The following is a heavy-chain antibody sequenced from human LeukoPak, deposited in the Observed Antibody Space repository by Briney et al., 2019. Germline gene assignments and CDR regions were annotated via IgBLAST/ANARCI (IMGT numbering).Heavy chain of an antibody. CDR3: ARDLSSGSDLDY. J-gene: IGHJ4*02. V-gene: IGHV1-2*02. D-gene: IGHD6-19*01. Sequence: AAVKVSCKASVYTFTGYYMHGVRQAPGQGLDWMGWINPNSGGTNYAQKFQGRVTMTRDTSISTAYMELSRLRSDDTAVYYCARDLSSGSDLDYWGQGTLATVSS. CDR2: INPNSGGT. CDR1: VYTFTGYY.